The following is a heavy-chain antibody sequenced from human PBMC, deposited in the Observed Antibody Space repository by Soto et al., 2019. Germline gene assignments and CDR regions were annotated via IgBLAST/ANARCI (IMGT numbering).Heavy chain of an antibody. Sequence: QLQLQESGPGLVKPSETLSLTCTVSGGSISSSSYYWGWIRQPPGKGLEWIGSIYYSGSTYYNPSLKSRVTSSVDTSKNQFSLTLSSVNAADAAVYYCARHQVSQGYDYGDYEGSDAFDIWGQGTMVTVSS. CDR3: ARHQVSQGYDYGDYEGSDAFDI. D-gene: IGHD4-17*01. CDR1: GGSISSSSYY. V-gene: IGHV4-39*01. CDR2: IYYSGST. J-gene: IGHJ3*02.